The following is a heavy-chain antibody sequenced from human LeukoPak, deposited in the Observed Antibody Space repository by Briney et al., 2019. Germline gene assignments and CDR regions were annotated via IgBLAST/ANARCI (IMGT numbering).Heavy chain of an antibody. Sequence: SETLSLTCTVSGGSISSYYWSWIRQPPGKGLEWIGYIYYSGSTNYNPSLKSRVTISVDTSKNQFSLKLSSVAAADTAVYYCARERPWLDGGYYFDYWGQGTLVTVSS. CDR1: GGSISSYY. CDR3: ARERPWLDGGYYFDY. J-gene: IGHJ4*02. V-gene: IGHV4-59*01. D-gene: IGHD4-23*01. CDR2: IYYSGST.